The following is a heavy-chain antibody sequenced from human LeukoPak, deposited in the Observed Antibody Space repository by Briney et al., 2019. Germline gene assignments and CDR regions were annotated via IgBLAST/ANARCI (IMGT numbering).Heavy chain of an antibody. J-gene: IGHJ4*02. D-gene: IGHD4-17*01. CDR1: GGSISSYY. V-gene: IGHV4-4*07. Sequence: PSETLSLTCTVSGGSISSYYWSWIRQPAGKGLEWIGEINHSGYTNDSPSLKSRVTLSIDTSRKQFSLNVRSVTVADTGIYYCTRMTTGHDYWGQGTLVTVSS. CDR2: INHSGYT. CDR3: TRMTTGHDY.